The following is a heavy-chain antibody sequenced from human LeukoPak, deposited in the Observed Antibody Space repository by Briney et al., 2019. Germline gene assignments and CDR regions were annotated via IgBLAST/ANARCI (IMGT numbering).Heavy chain of an antibody. CDR3: AARSGDFWSGYVD. V-gene: IGHV1-24*01. D-gene: IGHD3-3*01. CDR1: GYSLTELS. CDR2: FDPEEAKM. J-gene: IGHJ4*02. Sequence: GASVKVSFTVSGYSLTELSMQWVRQTPGKGLECLGGFDPEEAKMVYAQKFQGRVTMTEDTSTDTAYMELRGLRSEDTAVYYCAARSGDFWSGYVDWGQGTLVIVSS.